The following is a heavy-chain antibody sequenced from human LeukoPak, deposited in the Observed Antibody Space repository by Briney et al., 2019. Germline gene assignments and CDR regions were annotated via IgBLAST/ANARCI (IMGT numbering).Heavy chain of an antibody. V-gene: IGHV4-34*01. Sequence: PSETLSLTCAVYGGSFSGYYWSWIRQPPGKGLEWIGEINHSGSTNYNPSLKSRVTIPVDTSKNQFSLKLSSVTAAGTAVYYCARAPNYDFWSGYLDYWGQGTLVTVSS. CDR1: GGSFSGYY. J-gene: IGHJ4*02. CDR2: INHSGST. D-gene: IGHD3-3*01. CDR3: ARAPNYDFWSGYLDY.